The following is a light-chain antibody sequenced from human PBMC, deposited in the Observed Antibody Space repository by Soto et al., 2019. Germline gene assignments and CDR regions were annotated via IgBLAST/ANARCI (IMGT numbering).Light chain of an antibody. J-gene: IGKJ1*01. V-gene: IGKV1-5*01. CDR3: QQYNNYYT. CDR2: EDS. Sequence: DIQMTQSPSSLSASVGDRVTITCRASQSISSWLAWYQQKPGKAPKLLIYEDSSLESGVPSRFSGSGSGTEFTLTISSLQPDDFATHYCQQYNNYYTVGQGTKVDIK. CDR1: QSISSW.